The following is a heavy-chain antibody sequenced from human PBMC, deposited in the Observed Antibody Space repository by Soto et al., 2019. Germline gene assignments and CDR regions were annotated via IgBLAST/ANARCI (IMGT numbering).Heavy chain of an antibody. D-gene: IGHD6-19*01. Sequence: GGSLRLSCAASGFTFSSYAMSWVRQAPGKGLEWVSAISGSGGSTYYADSVKGRFTISRDNSKNTLYLQMNSLRAEDTAVYYCAKDMGYSSGWFAAEYFQHWGQGTLVTVSS. J-gene: IGHJ1*01. CDR1: GFTFSSYA. V-gene: IGHV3-23*01. CDR2: ISGSGGST. CDR3: AKDMGYSSGWFAAEYFQH.